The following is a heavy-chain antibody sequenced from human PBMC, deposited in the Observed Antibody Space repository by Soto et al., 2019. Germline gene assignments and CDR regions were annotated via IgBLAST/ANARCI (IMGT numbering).Heavy chain of an antibody. CDR2: ISYDGSYK. V-gene: IGHV3-30*18. CDR3: AKLLMGDCSGKTFYDY. D-gene: IGHD2-15*01. J-gene: IGHJ4*02. Sequence: QERLVESGGGVVRPGKSLRLSCAASGFTFYTFGIHWVRQAPGKGLEWVALISYDGSYKYYGDSVKGRFTISRDTSNNTVYRQMNSLTAAATGMYYCAKLLMGDCSGKTFYDYWGQGTLVTVSS. CDR1: GFTFYTFG.